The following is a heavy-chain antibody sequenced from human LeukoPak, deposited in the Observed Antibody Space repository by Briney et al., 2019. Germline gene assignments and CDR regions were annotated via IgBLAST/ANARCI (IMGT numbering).Heavy chain of an antibody. CDR1: GFTFTTYS. CDR2: ISGSGGST. Sequence: GGSLRLSCVASGFTFTTYSMNWVRQAPGKGLEWVSAISGSGGSTYYADSVKGRFTISRDNSKNTLYLQMNSLRAEDTAVYYCAKDDSSGYYSYWGQGTLVTVSS. D-gene: IGHD3-22*01. CDR3: AKDDSSGYYSY. V-gene: IGHV3-23*01. J-gene: IGHJ4*02.